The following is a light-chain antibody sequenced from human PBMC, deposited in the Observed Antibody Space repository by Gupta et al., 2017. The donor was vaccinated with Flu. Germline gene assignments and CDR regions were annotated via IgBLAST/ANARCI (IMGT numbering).Light chain of an antibody. J-gene: IGLJ1*01. CDR2: DVT. Sequence: QSAPTQPLSVSGTPGQSVTIPCTASSNDVGGSNRVSWYQQRPGKAPKLILYDVTERPSGVPDQCSGSKSGNTASLTISGLQADDEADYYCSSHAGRVTWVFGTGTTVTVL. CDR3: SSHAGRVTWV. CDR1: SNDVGGSNR. V-gene: IGLV2-11*01.